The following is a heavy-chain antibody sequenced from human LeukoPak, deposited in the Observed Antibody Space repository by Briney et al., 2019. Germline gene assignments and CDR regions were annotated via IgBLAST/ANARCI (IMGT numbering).Heavy chain of an antibody. Sequence: GGSLRLSCAASGFTFSSYWMHWVRQAPGKGLVWVSRINSDGSSRSYADSVKGRFTISRDNAKNTLYLQMNSLRAEDTAVYYCAREYCGGDCYPFDCWGQGTLVTVSS. D-gene: IGHD2-21*02. CDR2: INSDGSSR. J-gene: IGHJ4*02. CDR3: AREYCGGDCYPFDC. CDR1: GFTFSSYW. V-gene: IGHV3-74*01.